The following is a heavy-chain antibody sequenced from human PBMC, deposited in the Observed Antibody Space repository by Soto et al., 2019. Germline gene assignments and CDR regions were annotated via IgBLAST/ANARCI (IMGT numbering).Heavy chain of an antibody. CDR1: GGSISSGGYY. CDR2: IYYSGST. D-gene: IGHD3-10*01. CDR3: ARGGGITMVRGVTYGMDV. Sequence: QVQLQESGPGLVKPSQTLSLTCTVSGGSISSGGYYWSWIRQHPGKGLEWIGYIYYSGSTYYNPSLKSRVTISVATSKTQFALKLGSVTAADTAVYYGARGGGITMVRGVTYGMDVWDQGTTVTVSS. J-gene: IGHJ6*02. V-gene: IGHV4-31*03.